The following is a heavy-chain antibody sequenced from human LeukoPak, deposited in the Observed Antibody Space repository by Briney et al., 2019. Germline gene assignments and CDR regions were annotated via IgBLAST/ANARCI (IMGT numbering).Heavy chain of an antibody. J-gene: IGHJ4*02. V-gene: IGHV4-39*02. CDR3: ARRKVLGYCTTTSCYWDY. D-gene: IGHD2-2*01. CDR1: GGSINSDGYY. CDR2: VYYSGDT. Sequence: SETLSLTCTVSGGSINSDGYYWGWIRQPPGKRLEWIGSVYYSGDTYYNPSLKRRVTISVDTSKNHFSLKLSSVTAADTAVYYCARRKVLGYCTTTSCYWDYWGRGTLVTVSS.